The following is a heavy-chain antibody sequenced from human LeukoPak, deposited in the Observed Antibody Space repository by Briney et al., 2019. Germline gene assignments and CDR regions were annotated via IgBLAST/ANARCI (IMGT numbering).Heavy chain of an antibody. D-gene: IGHD6-19*01. CDR3: ARHIPRLVGAPRRLNYMDV. Sequence: SETLSLTCTVSGYSISSGYYWGWIRQPPGKGLEWIGSIYHSGSTYYNPSLKSRVTISVDTSKNQFSLKLSSVTAADTAVYYCARHIPRLVGAPRRLNYMDVWGKGTTVTISS. CDR2: IYHSGST. J-gene: IGHJ6*03. CDR1: GYSISSGYY. V-gene: IGHV4-38-2*02.